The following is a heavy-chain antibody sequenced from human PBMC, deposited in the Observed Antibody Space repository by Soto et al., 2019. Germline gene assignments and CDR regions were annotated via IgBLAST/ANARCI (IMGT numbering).Heavy chain of an antibody. V-gene: IGHV3-33*01. Sequence: GGSLRLSCTASGFTYNSYGFNWVRQAPGKGLEWVAVIWYDGNTKYYADSVKGRFTISRDNLRSTVYLQMNSLTAEDTAVYYCARPLVAPVAGPYYYGMDVWGQGTTVTVSS. J-gene: IGHJ6*02. D-gene: IGHD6-19*01. CDR3: ARPLVAPVAGPYYYGMDV. CDR1: GFTYNSYG. CDR2: IWYDGNTK.